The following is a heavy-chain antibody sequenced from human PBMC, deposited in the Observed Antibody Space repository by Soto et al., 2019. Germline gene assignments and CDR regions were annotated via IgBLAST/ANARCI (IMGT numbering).Heavy chain of an antibody. CDR3: ARHALVHTIDY. D-gene: IGHD1-26*01. Sequence: PSETLSLTCTVSGGSISSYYWSWIRQPPGKGLEWIGYIYYSGSTNYNPSLKSRVTISVDTSKNQFSLKLSSVTAADTAVYYCARHALVHTIDYWGQGTLVTVSS. J-gene: IGHJ4*02. V-gene: IGHV4-59*08. CDR1: GGSISSYY. CDR2: IYYSGST.